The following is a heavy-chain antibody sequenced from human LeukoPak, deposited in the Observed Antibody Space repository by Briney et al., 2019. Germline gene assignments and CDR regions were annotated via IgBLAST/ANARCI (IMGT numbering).Heavy chain of an antibody. V-gene: IGHV4-59*01. D-gene: IGHD6-19*01. J-gene: IGHJ5*02. CDR2: IYYSGST. Sequence: ETLSLTCTVSGGSISSYYWSWIRQPPGKGLEWIGYIYYSGSTNYNPSLKSRVTISVDTSKNQFSLKLSSVTDADTAVYYCARQLAVAGSGVSWFDPWGQGTLVTVSS. CDR1: GGSISSYY. CDR3: ARQLAVAGSGVSWFDP.